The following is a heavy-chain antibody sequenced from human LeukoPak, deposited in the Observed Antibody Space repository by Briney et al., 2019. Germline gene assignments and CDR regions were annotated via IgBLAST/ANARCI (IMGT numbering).Heavy chain of an antibody. D-gene: IGHD1-26*01. CDR1: GFTFSSYA. CDR3: ARDSSDGAFDI. J-gene: IGHJ3*02. V-gene: IGHV3-30-3*01. CDR2: ISYDGSNK. Sequence: GGSLRLSCAASGFTFSSYAMHWVRQAPGKGLEWVAVISYDGSNKYYADSVKGRFTISRDNSKNTLYLQMNSLRAEDTAVYYSARDSSDGAFDIWGQGTMVTVSS.